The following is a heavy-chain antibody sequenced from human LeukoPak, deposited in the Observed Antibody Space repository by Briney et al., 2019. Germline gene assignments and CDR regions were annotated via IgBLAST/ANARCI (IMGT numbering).Heavy chain of an antibody. CDR1: GFTFSSYA. J-gene: IGHJ4*02. CDR2: ISGSGGST. V-gene: IGHV3-23*01. D-gene: IGHD2-15*01. Sequence: GGSLRLSCAASGFTFSSYAMSRVRQAPGKGLEWVSAISGSGGSTYYADSVKGRFTISRDNSKNTLYLQMNSLRAEDTAVYYCARDILQSDFDYWGQGTLVTVSS. CDR3: ARDILQSDFDY.